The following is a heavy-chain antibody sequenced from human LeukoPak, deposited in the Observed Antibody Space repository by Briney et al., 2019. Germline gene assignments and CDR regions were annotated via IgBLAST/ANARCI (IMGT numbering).Heavy chain of an antibody. V-gene: IGHV3-53*01. CDR1: GLTVSSNH. J-gene: IGHJ4*02. D-gene: IGHD6-13*01. Sequence: GGSLRLSCAASGLTVSSNHMSWVRQAPGKGLEWVSVIYSGGSTYYADSVKGRFTISRDNSKNTLYLQMNSLRAEDTAVYYCSRDSPERQYSSSWNSVWGQGTLVTVSS. CDR3: SRDSPERQYSSSWNSV. CDR2: IYSGGST.